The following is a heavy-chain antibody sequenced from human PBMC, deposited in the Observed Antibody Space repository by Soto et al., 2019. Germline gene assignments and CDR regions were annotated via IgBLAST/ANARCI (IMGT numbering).Heavy chain of an antibody. CDR1: GFTFSSYA. CDR3: AKDAISMVRGVNNWFDP. V-gene: IGHV3-23*01. CDR2: ISGGGGVST. D-gene: IGHD3-10*01. J-gene: IGHJ5*02. Sequence: EVQLLESGGGLVQPGGSLTLSCAASGFTFSSYAMTWVRQAPGKGPEWVSGISGGGGVSTYYADSVKGRFTISRDNSMNTLYLQMNRLRAEDTAVYYCAKDAISMVRGVNNWFDPWGQGTLVTVSS.